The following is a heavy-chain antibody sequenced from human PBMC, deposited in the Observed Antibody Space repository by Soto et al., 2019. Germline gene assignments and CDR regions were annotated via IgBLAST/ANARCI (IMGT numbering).Heavy chain of an antibody. J-gene: IGHJ4*02. V-gene: IGHV3-23*01. D-gene: IGHD5-12*01. CDR3: ARGGVATIFGDS. CDR2: ISGSGGST. CDR1: GFTFSSYA. Sequence: EVQLLESGGGLVQPGGSLRLSCAASGFTFSSYAMSWVRQAPGKGLEWVSAISGSGGSTYYADSVKGRFTISRDNSKNSLYLQMNSLRDEDTAVYYCARGGVATIFGDSWGQGTLVTVSS.